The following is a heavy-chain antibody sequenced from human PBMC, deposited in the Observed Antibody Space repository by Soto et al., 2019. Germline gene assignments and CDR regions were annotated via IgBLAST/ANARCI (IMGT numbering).Heavy chain of an antibody. Sequence: SETLSLTCTVSGGSISSYYWSWIRQPPGKGLEWIGYIYYSGSTNYNPSLKSRVTISVDTSKNQFSLKLSSVTAADTAVYYCARIGIQLSWFDPWGQGTLVTVSS. CDR1: GGSISSYY. V-gene: IGHV4-59*01. CDR3: ARIGIQLSWFDP. D-gene: IGHD5-18*01. J-gene: IGHJ5*02. CDR2: IYYSGST.